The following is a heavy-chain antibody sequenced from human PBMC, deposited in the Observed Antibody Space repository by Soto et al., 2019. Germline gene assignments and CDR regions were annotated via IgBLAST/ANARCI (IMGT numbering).Heavy chain of an antibody. CDR2: INHSGST. V-gene: IGHV4-34*01. CDR3: ARPLVMANDIPVFDI. CDR1: GTSVGFC. Sequence: GTSVGFCWSRIIKPQGKGLEWIGEINHSGSTNYNPSLKSRVTISVDTSKNQFSLKLSSVTAADTAVYFFARPLVMANDIPVFDILGNRTTVTVSS. D-gene: IGHD2-21*01. J-gene: IGHJ3*02.